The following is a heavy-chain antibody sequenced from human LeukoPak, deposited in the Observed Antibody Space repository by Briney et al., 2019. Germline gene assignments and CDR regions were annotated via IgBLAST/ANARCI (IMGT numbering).Heavy chain of an antibody. Sequence: VKVSCNASGGTFRSYAISWVRQAPGQGLEWMGGIIPIFGTANYAQKFQGRVTITTDESTSTAYMGLGSLRSEDTAVYYCARDQRDIVVVPAAAHLGYWGQGTLVTVSS. CDR2: IIPIFGTA. CDR3: ARDQRDIVVVPAAAHLGY. D-gene: IGHD2-2*01. J-gene: IGHJ4*02. V-gene: IGHV1-69*05. CDR1: GGTFRSYA.